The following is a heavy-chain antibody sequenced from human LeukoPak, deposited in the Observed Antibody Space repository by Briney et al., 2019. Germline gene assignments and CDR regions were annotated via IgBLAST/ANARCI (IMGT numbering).Heavy chain of an antibody. CDR3: ARDPGDYNHDWYFDL. D-gene: IGHD4-17*01. Sequence: PSETLSLTCTVSGGSLSSYHWIWVRHPAGKRLEFIGRIDLSGNADYSPSLESRVTMSVDTSKNQFSLRLTSVTAADTAVYYCARDPGDYNHDWYFDLWGRGTLVTVSS. CDR1: GGSLSSYH. J-gene: IGHJ2*01. V-gene: IGHV4-4*07. CDR2: IDLSGNA.